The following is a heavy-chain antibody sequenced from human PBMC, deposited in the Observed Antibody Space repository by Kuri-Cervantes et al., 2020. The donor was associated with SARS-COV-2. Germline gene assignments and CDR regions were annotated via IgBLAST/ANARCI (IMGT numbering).Heavy chain of an antibody. CDR1: GYTFTSYD. D-gene: IGHD3-10*01. CDR2: IIPIFGTA. Sequence: SVKASCKASGYTFTSYDINWVRQATGQGLEWMGGIIPIFGTANYAQKFQGRVTITTDESTSTAYMELSSLRSEDTAVYYCARDQYGSGGMGNYWGQGTLVTVSS. CDR3: ARDQYGSGGMGNY. J-gene: IGHJ4*02. V-gene: IGHV1-69*05.